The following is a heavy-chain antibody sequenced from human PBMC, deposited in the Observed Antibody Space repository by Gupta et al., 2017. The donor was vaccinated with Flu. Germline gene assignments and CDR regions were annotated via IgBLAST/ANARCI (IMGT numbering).Heavy chain of an antibody. CDR1: GFTFSSYG. V-gene: IGHV3-30*18. CDR3: AKTIFGVVLDY. Sequence: QVQLVESGGGVVQPGRSLRLSCAASGFTFSSYGMHWVRQAPGKGLEWVAVISYDGSNKYYSDSVKGRFTIPRDNSKNTLYLQMNSLRAEDTAVYYCAKTIFGVVLDYWGQGTLVTVSS. D-gene: IGHD3-3*01. CDR2: ISYDGSNK. J-gene: IGHJ4*02.